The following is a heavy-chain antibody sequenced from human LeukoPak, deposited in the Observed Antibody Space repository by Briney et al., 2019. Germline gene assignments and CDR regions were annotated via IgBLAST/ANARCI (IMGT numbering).Heavy chain of an antibody. D-gene: IGHD6-13*01. Sequence: SETLSLTCAVYGGSFSGYYWSWIRQPPGKGLDWIGEINHSGSTNYNPSLKSRVTISVDTSKNQFSLKLSSVTAADTAVYYCARKCHWSSSWYDWGGGFDYWGQGTLVTVSS. CDR2: INHSGST. J-gene: IGHJ4*02. V-gene: IGHV4-34*01. CDR3: ARKCHWSSSWYDWGGGFDY. CDR1: GGSFSGYY.